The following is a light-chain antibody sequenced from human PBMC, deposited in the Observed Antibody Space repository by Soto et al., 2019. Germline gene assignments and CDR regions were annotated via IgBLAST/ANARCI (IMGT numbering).Light chain of an antibody. CDR2: GAS. CDR1: QSVSNNY. Sequence: EIVLTQSPGTLSLSPGERATLSCRASQSVSNNYLAWYQQKPGQAPRLLIYGASNRATGIPDRFSGSGSGTDFTLTISRLEPEDFAVYYCHQYHLWPWTFGQGTKVDIK. CDR3: HQYHLWPWT. V-gene: IGKV3-20*01. J-gene: IGKJ1*01.